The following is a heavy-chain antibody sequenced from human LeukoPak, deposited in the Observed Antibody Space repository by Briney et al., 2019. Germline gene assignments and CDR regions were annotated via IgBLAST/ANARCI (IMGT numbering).Heavy chain of an antibody. D-gene: IGHD2-2*01. Sequence: PGGSLRLSCAASGFTFTIYAMSWVRQSPGKGLEWVSSISDSGDRTYYADSVKGRFTISRDNSWNTLYLQVNSLRAEDTAVYYCAKSGSVPPDYWGQGTLVTVSS. V-gene: IGHV3-23*01. CDR1: GFTFTIYA. CDR3: AKSGSVPPDY. CDR2: ISDSGDRT. J-gene: IGHJ4*02.